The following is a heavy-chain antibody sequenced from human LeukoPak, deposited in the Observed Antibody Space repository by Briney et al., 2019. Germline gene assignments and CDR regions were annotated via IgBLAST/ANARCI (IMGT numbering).Heavy chain of an antibody. CDR1: GGSISSYY. D-gene: IGHD3-22*01. CDR2: IYTSGST. V-gene: IGHV4-4*07. Sequence: SGTLSLTCGVSGGSISSYYWSWIRQPAGKGLEWIGRIYTSGSTNYNPSLKSRVTMSVGTPKNQFSLKLSSVTAADTAVYYCARDKYYYDSSGYYYFDYWGQGTLVTVSS. J-gene: IGHJ4*02. CDR3: ARDKYYYDSSGYYYFDY.